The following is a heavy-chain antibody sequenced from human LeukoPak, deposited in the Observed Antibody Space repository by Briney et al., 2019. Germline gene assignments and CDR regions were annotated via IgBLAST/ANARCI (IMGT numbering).Heavy chain of an antibody. J-gene: IGHJ6*03. V-gene: IGHV1-2*02. CDR3: ARLLMVRGVIPDYYYYYMDV. D-gene: IGHD3-10*01. Sequence: GASVKVSCKASGYTYTGYYMHWVRQAPGQGLEWMGWINPNSGGTNYAQKFQGRVTMTRDTSISTAYMELSRLRSDDTAVYYCARLLMVRGVIPDYYYYYMDVWGKGTTVTISS. CDR1: GYTYTGYY. CDR2: INPNSGGT.